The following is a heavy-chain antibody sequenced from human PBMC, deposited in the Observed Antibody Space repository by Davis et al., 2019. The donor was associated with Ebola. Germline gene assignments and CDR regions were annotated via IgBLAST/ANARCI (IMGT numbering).Heavy chain of an antibody. CDR2: IRYDGSNK. V-gene: IGHV3-30*02. CDR1: GFTFSSYG. CDR3: AKIGSIFGVVIRTLSVRDGMDV. Sequence: PGGSLRLSCAASGFTFSSYGMHWVRQAPGKGLEWVAFIRYDGSNKYYADSVKGRFTISRDNSKNTLYLQMNSLRAEDTAVYYCAKIGSIFGVVIRTLSVRDGMDVWGQGTTVTVSS. D-gene: IGHD3-3*01. J-gene: IGHJ6*02.